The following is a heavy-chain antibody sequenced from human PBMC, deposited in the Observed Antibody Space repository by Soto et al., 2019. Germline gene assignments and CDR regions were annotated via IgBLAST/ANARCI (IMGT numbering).Heavy chain of an antibody. Sequence: ASVKVSCKASGYTFTSYDINWVRQATGQGLEWMGWMNPNSGNTGYAQKFQGRVTMTRNTSISTAYMELSGLRSEDTAVYYCARRWSYCSSTSCSDAFDIWGQGTMVTVS. J-gene: IGHJ3*02. CDR1: GYTFTSYD. V-gene: IGHV1-8*01. D-gene: IGHD2-2*01. CDR3: ARRWSYCSSTSCSDAFDI. CDR2: MNPNSGNT.